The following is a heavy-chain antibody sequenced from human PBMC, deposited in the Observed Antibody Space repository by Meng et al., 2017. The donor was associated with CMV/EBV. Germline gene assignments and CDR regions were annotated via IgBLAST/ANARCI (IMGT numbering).Heavy chain of an antibody. J-gene: IGHJ6*02. CDR2: IKQDGSEK. Sequence: LSLTCAASGFTFSSYWMSWVRQAPGKGLEWVANIKQDGSEKYYVDSVKGRFTISRDNAKNSLYLQMNSLRAEDTAVYYCARDDRYCSSTSCLNYGMDVWGQGTTVTVSS. D-gene: IGHD2-2*01. CDR1: GFTFSSYW. CDR3: ARDDRYCSSTSCLNYGMDV. V-gene: IGHV3-7*01.